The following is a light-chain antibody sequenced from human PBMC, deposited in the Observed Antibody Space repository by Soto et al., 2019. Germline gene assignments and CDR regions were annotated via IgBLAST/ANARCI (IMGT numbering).Light chain of an antibody. J-gene: IGLJ3*02. CDR2: DVR. Sequence: QSALTQPASVSGSPGQSITISCTGTSSDVGAYNYVSWYQQHPGKAPKLMISDVRNRPSGVSNRFSGSKSGNTASLTISGLQAEDEADYYCISYTTRSTCVFGGGTKLTVL. CDR3: ISYTTRSTCV. V-gene: IGLV2-14*03. CDR1: SSDVGAYNY.